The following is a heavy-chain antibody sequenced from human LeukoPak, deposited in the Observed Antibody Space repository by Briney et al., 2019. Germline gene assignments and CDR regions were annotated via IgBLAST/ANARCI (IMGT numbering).Heavy chain of an antibody. Sequence: PSETLSLTCTVSGGSISSSSYYWGWIRQPPGKGLEWIGSIYYSGSTYYNPSLKSRVTISVDTSNNQFSLKLKSVTAADTAVYFCARRLFGGSTGVYFYYYIDVWGKGTTVAVSS. CDR2: IYYSGST. CDR3: ARRLFGGSTGVYFYYYIDV. D-gene: IGHD1-1*01. J-gene: IGHJ6*03. CDR1: GGSISSSSYY. V-gene: IGHV4-39*01.